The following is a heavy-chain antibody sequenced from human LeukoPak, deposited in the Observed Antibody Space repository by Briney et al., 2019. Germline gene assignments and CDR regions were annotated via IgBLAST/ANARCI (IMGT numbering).Heavy chain of an antibody. CDR3: ARDQRVATFFDY. J-gene: IGHJ4*02. D-gene: IGHD5-12*01. CDR2: VYHSGST. CDR1: GGSISSSNW. Sequence: PSETLSLTCAVSGGSISSSNWWSWVRQPPGKGLEWIGEVYHSGSTNYNPSLKSRVTISVDKSKNQFSLKLSSVTAADTAVYYCARDQRVATFFDYWGQGTLVTVSS. V-gene: IGHV4-4*02.